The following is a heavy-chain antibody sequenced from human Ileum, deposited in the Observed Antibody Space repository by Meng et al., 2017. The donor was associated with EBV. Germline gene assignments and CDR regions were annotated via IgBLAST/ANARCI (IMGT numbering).Heavy chain of an antibody. V-gene: IGHV4-39*01. J-gene: IGHJ4*02. CDR3: ARHLYCSGGSCSFIDH. CDR1: GASIRSTIYS. Sequence: QLDWQRAGPGLVKPSETLSLTWTVSGASIRSTIYSWGWIRQPPGKGLEWIGSIYYSGSTYYNPSLKSRVTISVDTSKNQFSLNLGSVTAADTAVYYCARHLYCSGGSCSFIDHWGQGTLVTVSS. CDR2: IYYSGST. D-gene: IGHD2-15*01.